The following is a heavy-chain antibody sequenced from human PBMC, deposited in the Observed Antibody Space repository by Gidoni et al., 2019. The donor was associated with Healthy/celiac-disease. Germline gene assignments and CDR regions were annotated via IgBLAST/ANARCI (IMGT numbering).Heavy chain of an antibody. J-gene: IGHJ4*02. CDR1: GGSISSGGYH. CDR2: IYHSGST. D-gene: IGHD1-26*01. V-gene: IGHV4-30-2*01. Sequence: QLQLQESGSGLVKPSQTLSPTCAVPGGSISSGGYHWSWIRQPPGKGLEWIGYIYHSGSTYYNPSLKSRVTISVDRSKNQFSLKLSSVTAADTAVYYCAREWEYYFDYWGQGTLVTVSS. CDR3: AREWEYYFDY.